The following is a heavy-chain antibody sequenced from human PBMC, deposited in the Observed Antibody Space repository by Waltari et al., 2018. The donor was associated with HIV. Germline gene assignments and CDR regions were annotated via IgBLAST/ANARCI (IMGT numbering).Heavy chain of an antibody. CDR3: VRDNHDFWSGHYFDS. CDR1: GFNFSEYY. CDR2: ISSSGGTT. V-gene: IGHV3-11*01. D-gene: IGHD3-3*01. Sequence: QVQLVESGGGLVKPGGSLTLSSAASGFNFSEYYLRWIRKAPWKGLEWLSYISSSGGTTYYAESVRGRFTISRDSAKHSLFLQMNSLRAEDTAVYYCVRDNHDFWSGHYFDSWGQGTLVTVSS. J-gene: IGHJ4*02.